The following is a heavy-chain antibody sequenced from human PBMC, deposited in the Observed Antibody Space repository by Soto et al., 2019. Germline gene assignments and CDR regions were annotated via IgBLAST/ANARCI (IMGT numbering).Heavy chain of an antibody. J-gene: IGHJ4*02. V-gene: IGHV3-33*01. CDR1: GFPFSTYG. CDR3: ARRRNGEFDY. Sequence: QVQLVESGGGVVQPGRSLRLSCAASGFPFSTYGMHWVRQAPGKGLEWVAFIWSDGSDEYYADSVKGRFTISRDNSNNTLDLQMSSLRAEDTAVYYCARRRNGEFDYWGQGTLVTDSS. D-gene: IGHD4-4*01. CDR2: IWSDGSDE.